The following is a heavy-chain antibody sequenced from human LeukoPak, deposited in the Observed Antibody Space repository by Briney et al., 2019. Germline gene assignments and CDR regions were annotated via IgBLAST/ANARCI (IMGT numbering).Heavy chain of an antibody. CDR1: GFTFSSYI. J-gene: IGHJ4*02. V-gene: IGHV3-21*01. Sequence: GGSLRLSCAASGFTFSSYIMNWVRQAPGKGLEWVSSISSSSSYIYYADSVKGRFTISRDNAKNSLYLQMNSLRAEDTAVYYCAREGTVVADFDYWGQGTLVTVSS. D-gene: IGHD2-15*01. CDR3: AREGTVVADFDY. CDR2: ISSSSSYI.